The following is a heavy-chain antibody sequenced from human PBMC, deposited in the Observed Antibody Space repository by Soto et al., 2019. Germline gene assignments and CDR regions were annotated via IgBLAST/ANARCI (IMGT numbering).Heavy chain of an antibody. CDR1: GGSISSYY. Sequence: SETLSLTCTVSGGSISSYYWSWIRQPPGKGLEWIGYIYYSGSTNYNPSFKSRVTISVDTSKNQFSLKLSSVTAAHTAVYYCAKHTFSGYDPFDYWGQGTLVTVS. D-gene: IGHD5-12*01. V-gene: IGHV4-59*08. J-gene: IGHJ4*02. CDR3: AKHTFSGYDPFDY. CDR2: IYYSGST.